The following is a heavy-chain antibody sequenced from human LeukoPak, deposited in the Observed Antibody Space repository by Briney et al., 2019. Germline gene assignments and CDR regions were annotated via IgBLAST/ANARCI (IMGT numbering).Heavy chain of an antibody. D-gene: IGHD5-12*01. V-gene: IGHV4-4*02. CDR1: GASISSNNW. Sequence: ETLSLTCAVSGASISSNNWWTWVRQPPGKGLEWIGEIYHGGSTNYNTSLRSRVTISVDKSKNQFSLNLTSVTAADTSVYYCATNSGWRLDYWGQGALVTVSS. CDR3: ATNSGWRLDY. J-gene: IGHJ4*02. CDR2: IYHGGST.